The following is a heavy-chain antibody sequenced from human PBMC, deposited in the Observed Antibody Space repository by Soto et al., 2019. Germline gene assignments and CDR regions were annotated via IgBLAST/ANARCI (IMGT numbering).Heavy chain of an antibody. CDR3: ARGRVRIAAAEYFQH. CDR2: INHSGST. V-gene: IGHV4-34*01. CDR1: GGSFSGYY. Sequence: KPSETLSLTCAVYGGSFSGYYWSWIRQPPGKGLEWIGEINHSGSTNYNPSLKSRVTISVDTSKNQFSLKLSSVTAADTAVYYCARGRVRIAAAEYFQHWGQGTLVTVSS. D-gene: IGHD6-13*01. J-gene: IGHJ1*01.